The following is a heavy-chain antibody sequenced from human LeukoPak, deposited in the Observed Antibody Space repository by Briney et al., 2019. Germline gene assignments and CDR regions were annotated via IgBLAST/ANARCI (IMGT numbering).Heavy chain of an antibody. D-gene: IGHD1-26*01. CDR3: ARGVFDGSYFAC. V-gene: IGHV4-34*01. J-gene: IGHJ4*02. CDR2: VNPSGNT. CDR1: GGSFSGYD. Sequence: PSETLSLTCAVHGGSFSGYDWHWIRQRPGKGLEWIGEVNPSGNTNYNPSLKSRVTISVDTSKNQFSLNLSSVTAADTAVYYCARGVFDGSYFACWGQGTLVTVSS.